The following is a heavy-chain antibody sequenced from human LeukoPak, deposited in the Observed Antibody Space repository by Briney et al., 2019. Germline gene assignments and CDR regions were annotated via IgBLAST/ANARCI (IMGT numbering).Heavy chain of an antibody. CDR1: GFTLSSRW. D-gene: IGHD3-3*01. Sequence: GGSLRLSCVVSGFTLSSRWMMWVRQAPGEGLEWMTNINRDGSEKNYVDSVKGRFTVTRDNAENSLYLQMNSLKVEDSAIYYCATYDSWSGYNIAYWGQGTLVTVSS. V-gene: IGHV3-7*03. CDR3: ATYDSWSGYNIAY. CDR2: INRDGSEK. J-gene: IGHJ4*02.